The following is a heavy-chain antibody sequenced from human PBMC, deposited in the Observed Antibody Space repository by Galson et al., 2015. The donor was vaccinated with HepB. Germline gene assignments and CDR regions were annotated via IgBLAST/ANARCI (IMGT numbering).Heavy chain of an antibody. J-gene: IGHJ6*02. D-gene: IGHD6-6*01. CDR3: ATSSIGARPFYYYHNGMDV. CDR2: IKEDGSEE. CDR1: TFSTYW. Sequence: TFSTYWMTWVRQAPGKGLEWVANIKEDGSEEYYVDSVEGRFTISRDNARKSLYLLMNSLRADDTAVYYCATSSIGARPFYYYHNGMDVWGQGTTVTVSS. V-gene: IGHV3-7*03.